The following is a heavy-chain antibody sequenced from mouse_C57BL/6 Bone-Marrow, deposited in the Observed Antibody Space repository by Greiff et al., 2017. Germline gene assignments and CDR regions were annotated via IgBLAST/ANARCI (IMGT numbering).Heavy chain of an antibody. Sequence: EVQLQESGAELVRPGASVKLSCTASGFNIKDDYMHWVKQRPEQGLEWIGWIDPENGDTEYASKLQGKATITADTSSNTAYLQLSSLTSEDTAVYYCTPRLYYFDYWGQGTTLTVSS. J-gene: IGHJ2*01. CDR2: IDPENGDT. V-gene: IGHV14-4*01. CDR3: TPRLYYFDY. CDR1: GFNIKDDY.